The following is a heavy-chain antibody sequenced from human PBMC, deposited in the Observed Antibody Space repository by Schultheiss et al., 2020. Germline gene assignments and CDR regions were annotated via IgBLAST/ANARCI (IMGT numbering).Heavy chain of an antibody. CDR2: SRSKDYGEAT. CDR1: GFTFGDYH. V-gene: IGHV3-49*03. CDR3: SRDYLGNRAYTWFDP. D-gene: IGHD7-27*01. J-gene: IGHJ5*02. Sequence: GGSLRLSCTTSGFTFGDYHMSWFRQAPGKGLEWVGLSRSKDYGEATEYAASVKGRFTISRDDSKSIAYLQLNSLKTEDTAVYYCSRDYLGNRAYTWFDPWGQGTPVTVSS.